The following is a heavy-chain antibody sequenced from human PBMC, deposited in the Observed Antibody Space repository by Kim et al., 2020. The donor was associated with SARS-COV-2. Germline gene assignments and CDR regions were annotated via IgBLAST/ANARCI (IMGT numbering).Heavy chain of an antibody. J-gene: IGHJ4*02. CDR2: INAGNGNT. D-gene: IGHD6-13*01. V-gene: IGHV1-3*01. CDR3: ARDRGIAAAGPTY. Sequence: ASVKVSCKASGYTFTSYAMHWVRQAPGQRLEWMGWINAGNGNTKYSQKFQGRVTITRDTSASTAYMELSSLRSEDTAVYYCARDRGIAAAGPTYWGQGTLVTVSS. CDR1: GYTFTSYA.